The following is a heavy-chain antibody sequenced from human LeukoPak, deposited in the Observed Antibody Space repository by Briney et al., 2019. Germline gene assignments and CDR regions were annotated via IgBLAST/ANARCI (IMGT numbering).Heavy chain of an antibody. CDR3: ARDLTGTGHYYYYMDV. D-gene: IGHD1-20*01. Sequence: GGSLRLSCAASGFTFGSYWMSWVRQAPGKGLEWVANIKQDGSEKYYVDSVKGRFTISRDNAKNSLYLQMNSLRAEDTAVYYCARDLTGTGHYYYYMDVWGKGTTVTVSS. CDR2: IKQDGSEK. CDR1: GFTFGSYW. J-gene: IGHJ6*03. V-gene: IGHV3-7*01.